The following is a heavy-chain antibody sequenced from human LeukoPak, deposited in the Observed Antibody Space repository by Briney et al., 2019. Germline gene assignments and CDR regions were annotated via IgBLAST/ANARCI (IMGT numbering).Heavy chain of an antibody. V-gene: IGHV1-18*01. CDR3: ARASGGSYYIVLSKHTPLDY. CDR2: ISAYNGDT. Sequence: RASVKVSCKASGYTFTSYGISWVRQAPGQGLEWVGWISAYNGDTNYAQKLQGRVTMTTDTSTSTAYMELRSLRSDDTAVYYCARASGGSYYIVLSKHTPLDYWGQGTLVTVSS. D-gene: IGHD1-26*01. J-gene: IGHJ4*02. CDR1: GYTFTSYG.